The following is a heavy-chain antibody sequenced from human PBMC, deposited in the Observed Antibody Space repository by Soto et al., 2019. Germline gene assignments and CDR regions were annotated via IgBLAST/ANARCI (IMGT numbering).Heavy chain of an antibody. CDR1: GGSFSGYY. V-gene: IGHV4-34*01. D-gene: IGHD3-10*01. CDR2: INHSGST. CDR3: ASLKARGSGSYSPSYYYYYMDV. J-gene: IGHJ6*03. Sequence: PSETLSLTCAVYGGSFSGYYWSWIRQPPGKGLEWIGEINHSGSTNYNPSLKSRVTISVDTSKNQFSLKLSSVTAADTAVYYCASLKARGSGSYSPSYYYYYMDVWGKGTTVTVSS.